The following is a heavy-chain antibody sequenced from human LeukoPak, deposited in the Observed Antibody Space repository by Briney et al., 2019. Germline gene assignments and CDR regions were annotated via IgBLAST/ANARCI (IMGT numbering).Heavy chain of an antibody. CDR3: AKGLNTGSDFDY. Sequence: GGSLRLSCAASGFTVSSNYMSWVRQAPGKGLEWVSVTYTGGSTNYADSVKGRFSISRDNSKNTLYLQMNSLRAEDTAVYYCAKGLNTGSDFDYWGQGTLVTVSS. D-gene: IGHD5-18*01. CDR2: TYTGGST. CDR1: GFTVSSNY. J-gene: IGHJ4*02. V-gene: IGHV3-53*05.